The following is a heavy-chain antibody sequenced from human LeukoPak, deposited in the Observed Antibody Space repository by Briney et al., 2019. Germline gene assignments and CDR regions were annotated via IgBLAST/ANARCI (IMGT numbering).Heavy chain of an antibody. D-gene: IGHD1-26*01. CDR1: GFTFGSFW. J-gene: IGHJ4*02. CDR2: IKQDGSET. V-gene: IGHV3-7*01. Sequence: PGESLRLSCAASGFTFGSFWMTWVRQAPGKGLEWVASIKQDGSETYYVDSVKGRFTISRDNAKNSLYLQMSSLRAEDTAVYYCARDQVLVWEDFDYWGQGALVTVSS. CDR3: ARDQVLVWEDFDY.